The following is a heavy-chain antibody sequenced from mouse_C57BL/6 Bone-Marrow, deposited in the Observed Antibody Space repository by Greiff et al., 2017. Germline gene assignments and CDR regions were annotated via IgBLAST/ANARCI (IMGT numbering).Heavy chain of an antibody. CDR3: TTPTVVSHGWYFDV. Sequence: EVQLQQSGAELVRPGASVKLSCTASGFNIKDDYMHWVKQRPEQGLEWIGWIDPENGDTEYASKFQGKATITADTSSNTASLQLSCLTSEDTAVYYCTTPTVVSHGWYFDVCGTGTTVTVSS. D-gene: IGHD1-1*01. CDR2: IDPENGDT. V-gene: IGHV14-4*01. CDR1: GFNIKDDY. J-gene: IGHJ1*03.